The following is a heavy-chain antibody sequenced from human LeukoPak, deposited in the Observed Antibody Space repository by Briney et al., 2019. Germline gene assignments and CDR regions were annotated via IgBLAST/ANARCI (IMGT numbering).Heavy chain of an antibody. CDR2: SNTNTGNP. V-gene: IGHV7-4-1*02. CDR1: GYTFTSYA. J-gene: IGHJ6*02. Sequence: ASGKLSCKASGYTFTSYAMNWVRQAPAQGLEWMGWSNTNTGNPTYAQGFTGRFVFSLDTSVSTAYLQISSLKAEDTAVYYCASRYCSSTRCYKEDYYYYGMDVWGQGTTVTVSS. D-gene: IGHD2-2*02. CDR3: ASRYCSSTRCYKEDYYYYGMDV.